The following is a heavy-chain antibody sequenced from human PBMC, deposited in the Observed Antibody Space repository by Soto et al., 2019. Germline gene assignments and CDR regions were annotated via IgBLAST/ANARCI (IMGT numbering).Heavy chain of an antibody. V-gene: IGHV4-61*01. CDR1: GGSVSSDSYY. CDR2: IYYTGST. D-gene: IGHD3-16*02. CDR3: ARYLTYAYVWGSYRPAYYFDY. J-gene: IGHJ4*02. Sequence: PSETLSLTCTVSGGSVSSDSYYWSWLRQPPGKGLEWIGYIYYTGSTNYNPSLKSRVTISVDTSKNQFSLNLSSVTVADTAVYYCARYLTYAYVWGSYRPAYYFDYWGQGTLVTVSS.